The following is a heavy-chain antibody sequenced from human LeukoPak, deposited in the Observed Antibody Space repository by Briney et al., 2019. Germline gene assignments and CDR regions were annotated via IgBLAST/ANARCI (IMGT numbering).Heavy chain of an antibody. V-gene: IGHV1-69*04. D-gene: IGHD5-24*01. CDR2: IIPILGIA. J-gene: IGHJ4*02. Sequence: SVKVSCKASGGTFSSYAISWVRQAPGQGLEWMGRIIPILGIANYAQKFQGRVTITADKSTSTAYMELSSLRSEDTAVYYCASRWGDGYNFNYWGQGTLVTVSS. CDR1: GGTFSSYA. CDR3: ASRWGDGYNFNY.